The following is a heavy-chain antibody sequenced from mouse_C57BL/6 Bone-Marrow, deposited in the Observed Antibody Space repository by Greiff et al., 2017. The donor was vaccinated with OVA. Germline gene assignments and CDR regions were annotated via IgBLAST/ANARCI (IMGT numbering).Heavy chain of an antibody. V-gene: IGHV7-1*01. CDR1: GFTFSDFY. CDR3: ARDAGGLPGYFDV. J-gene: IGHJ1*03. Sequence: EVKLVESGGGLVQSGRSLRLSCATSGFTFSDFYMEWVRQAPGKGLEWIAASRNKANDYTTEYSASVKGRFIVSRDTSQSILYLQMNALRAEDTAIYYCARDAGGLPGYFDVWGTGTTVTVSS. CDR2: SRNKANDYTT. D-gene: IGHD2-4*01.